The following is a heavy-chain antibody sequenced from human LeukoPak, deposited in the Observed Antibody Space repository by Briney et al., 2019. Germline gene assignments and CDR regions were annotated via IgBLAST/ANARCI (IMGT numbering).Heavy chain of an antibody. V-gene: IGHV3-21*01. CDR1: GFTFSSYS. D-gene: IGHD1-26*01. CDR3: ARHRPGWELPYYFDY. J-gene: IGHJ4*02. CDR2: ISSSSSYI. Sequence: GGSLRLSCAASGFTFSSYSMNWVRQAPGKGLEWVSSISSSSSYIYYADSVKGRFTISRDNAKNSLYLQMNSLRAEDTAVYYCARHRPGWELPYYFDYWGQGTLVTVSS.